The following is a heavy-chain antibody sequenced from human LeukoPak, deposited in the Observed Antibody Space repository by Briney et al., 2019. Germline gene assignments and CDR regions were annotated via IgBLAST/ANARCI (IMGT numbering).Heavy chain of an antibody. CDR1: GGTFSSYA. Sequence: ASVKVSCKASGGTFSSYAISWVRQAPGQGLEWMGGIIPIFGIANYAQKFQGRVTITADKSTSTAYMELSSLRSEDTAVYYCARGPQGSSSWYWWFDPWGQGTLVTVSS. CDR3: ARGPQGSSSWYWWFDP. V-gene: IGHV1-69*10. CDR2: IIPIFGIA. J-gene: IGHJ5*02. D-gene: IGHD6-13*01.